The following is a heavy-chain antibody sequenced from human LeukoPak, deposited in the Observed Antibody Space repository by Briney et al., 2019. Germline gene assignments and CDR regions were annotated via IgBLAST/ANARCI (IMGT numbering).Heavy chain of an antibody. D-gene: IGHD2-8*01. CDR2: IYSGGST. Sequence: GGSLRLSCAASGFTVSSNYMSWVRQAPGKGLEWVSVIYSGGSTYYADSVKGPFTISRHNSKNTLYLQMNSLRAEDTAVYYCARSLDCTNGVCMGHFDYWGQGTLVTVSS. CDR3: ARSLDCTNGVCMGHFDY. CDR1: GFTVSSNY. V-gene: IGHV3-53*04. J-gene: IGHJ4*02.